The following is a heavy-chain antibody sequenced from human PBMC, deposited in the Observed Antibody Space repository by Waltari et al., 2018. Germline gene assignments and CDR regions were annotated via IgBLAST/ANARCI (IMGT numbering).Heavy chain of an antibody. Sequence: QVQLQESGPGLVKPSETLSLPCTVSGGSISSYYWSWIRQPARKGREWIGRIYTSGSTNYNPSLKSRVTMSVDTSKNQFSLKLSSVTAADTAVYYCARAAARNTYYFDYWGQGTLVTVSS. CDR2: IYTSGST. CDR3: ARAAARNTYYFDY. CDR1: GGSISSYY. D-gene: IGHD6-6*01. J-gene: IGHJ4*02. V-gene: IGHV4-4*07.